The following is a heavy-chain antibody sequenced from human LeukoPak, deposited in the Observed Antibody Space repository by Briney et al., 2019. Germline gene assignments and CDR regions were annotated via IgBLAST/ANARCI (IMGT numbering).Heavy chain of an antibody. J-gene: IGHJ4*02. V-gene: IGHV3-30-3*01. CDR3: SRGVFYRVLGFFFYY. Sequence: GGSLRLSCAASGFTFSSYVMHWVRQAPGKGLEWVAVISYGGSTKYYADSVKGRFTISRDSSKNTLYLQMNSLRAEDTAVYYCSRGVFYRVLGFFFYYLGQGTLVTVSS. D-gene: IGHD6-13*01. CDR1: GFTFSSYV. CDR2: ISYGGSTK.